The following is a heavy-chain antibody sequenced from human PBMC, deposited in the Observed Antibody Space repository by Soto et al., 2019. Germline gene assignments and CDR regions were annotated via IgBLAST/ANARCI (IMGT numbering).Heavy chain of an antibody. CDR2: ITSSGSTI. Sequence: PGGSLRLSCAASGFTFRDYYMSWIRQAPGKGLEWVSYITSSGSTIYYADSVKGRFTISRDNAKNSLYLQMNSLRAEDTAVYYCARTRDEHYYYGMDVWGQGTTVTVSS. CDR1: GFTFRDYY. CDR3: ARTRDEHYYYGMDV. V-gene: IGHV3-11*01. J-gene: IGHJ6*02.